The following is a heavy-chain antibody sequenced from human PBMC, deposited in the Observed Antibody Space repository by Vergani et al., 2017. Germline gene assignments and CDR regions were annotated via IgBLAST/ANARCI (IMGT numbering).Heavy chain of an antibody. D-gene: IGHD4-17*01. CDR1: GYSFTNYW. V-gene: IGHV5-51*01. J-gene: IGHJ4*02. CDR3: ARSSDYGDYAVDY. Sequence: EVQLVQSGAEVKKPGESLKISCKGSGYSFTNYWIGWVRQMPGKGLEWMGSIDPGDSDTRYSPSFQGQVTFSADKSISTAFLQWSSLKASDTAMYYCARSSDYGDYAVDYGGQGTLVTVSA. CDR2: IDPGDSDT.